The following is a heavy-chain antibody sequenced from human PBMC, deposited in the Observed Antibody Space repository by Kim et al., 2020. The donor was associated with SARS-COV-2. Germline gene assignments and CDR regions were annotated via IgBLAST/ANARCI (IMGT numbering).Heavy chain of an antibody. J-gene: IGHJ4*02. D-gene: IGHD6-19*01. Sequence: GDAVKGRFTISRGNAKNTLYLQRSGLRAEDTAVYYGARRQFTSGWYYFDDWGQGTLVTVSS. V-gene: IGHV3-74*01. CDR3: ARRQFTSGWYYFDD.